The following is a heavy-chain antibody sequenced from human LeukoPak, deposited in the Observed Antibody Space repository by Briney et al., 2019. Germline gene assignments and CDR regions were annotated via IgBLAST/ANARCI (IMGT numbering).Heavy chain of an antibody. D-gene: IGHD2-15*01. V-gene: IGHV3-49*02. Sequence: GRSLRLSCTTPGFTFGNFPITWIRQAPGKGLEWVGCIRAKDYGGTTEYAAAVKGRFTISRDDSKGIGYLQMNDLQTDDTGVYYCTRGSGRFEYWGQGTLVTVSS. CDR2: IRAKDYGGTT. CDR3: TRGSGRFEY. CDR1: GFTFGNFP. J-gene: IGHJ4*02.